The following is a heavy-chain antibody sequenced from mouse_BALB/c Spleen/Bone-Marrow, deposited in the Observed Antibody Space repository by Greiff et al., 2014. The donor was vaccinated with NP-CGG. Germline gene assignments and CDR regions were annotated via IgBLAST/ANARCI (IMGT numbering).Heavy chain of an antibody. J-gene: IGHJ2*01. CDR1: GFTFSSFG. CDR2: ISSGSSTI. D-gene: IGHD4-1*01. V-gene: IGHV5-17*02. Sequence: EVQLQESGGGLVQPGGSRKLSCAASGFTFSSFGMHWVRQAPERGLEWVAYISSGSSTIYYADTVKGRFTISRDSPKNTLFLQMTSLRSEDTAMYYCARGGNWEDFDYWGQGTTLTVSS. CDR3: ARGGNWEDFDY.